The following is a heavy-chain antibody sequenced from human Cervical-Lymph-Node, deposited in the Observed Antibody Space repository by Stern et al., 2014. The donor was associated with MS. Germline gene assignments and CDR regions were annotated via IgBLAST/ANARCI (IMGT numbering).Heavy chain of an antibody. Sequence: EVQLVESGGGLIKPGGSLRLSCAASGFTFATYTMHWVRQAPGKGLEWVSSISPTSTFRNYADSVKGRFTIFRDNAKNSLSLQMNSLRAEDTAVYYFAAGGEGRSDLDPWGQGTLVTVSS. CDR1: GFTFATYT. D-gene: IGHD3-10*01. CDR2: ISPTSTFR. J-gene: IGHJ5*02. V-gene: IGHV3-21*06. CDR3: AAGGEGRSDLDP.